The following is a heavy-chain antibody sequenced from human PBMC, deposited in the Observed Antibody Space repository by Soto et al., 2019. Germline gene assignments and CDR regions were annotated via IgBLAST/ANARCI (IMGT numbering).Heavy chain of an antibody. J-gene: IGHJ5*02. CDR1: GYTFTSYD. Sequence: ASVKVSCKASGYTFTSYDINWVRQATGQGLEWMGWMNPNSGNTGYAQKFQGRVTMTRNTSISTAYMELSSLGSEDTAVYYCARVGETYGDYGSEWFDPWGQGTLVTVSS. CDR3: ARVGETYGDYGSEWFDP. CDR2: MNPNSGNT. V-gene: IGHV1-8*01. D-gene: IGHD4-17*01.